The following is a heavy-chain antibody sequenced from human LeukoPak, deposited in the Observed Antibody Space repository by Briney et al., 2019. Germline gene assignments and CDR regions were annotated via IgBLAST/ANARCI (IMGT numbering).Heavy chain of an antibody. CDR3: ARWAYYDSSGAHFDY. V-gene: IGHV4-59*01. Sequence: SETLSLTCTVSGGSISSYYWSWIRQPPGKGLEWIGYIYYSGSTNYNPSLKSRVTISVDTSKNQFSLKLSSVTAADTAVYYCARWAYYDSSGAHFDYWGQGTLVTVSS. CDR1: GGSISSYY. CDR2: IYYSGST. D-gene: IGHD3-22*01. J-gene: IGHJ4*02.